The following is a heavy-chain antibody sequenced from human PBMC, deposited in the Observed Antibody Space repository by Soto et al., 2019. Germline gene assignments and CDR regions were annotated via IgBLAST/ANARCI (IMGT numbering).Heavy chain of an antibody. J-gene: IGHJ4*02. CDR3: AKDRGIAARLGPDY. CDR1: GFTFDDYA. CDR2: ISWNSGSI. Sequence: GGSLRLSCAASGFTFDDYAMHWVRQAPGKGLEWVSGISWNSGSIGYADSVKGRFTISRDNAKNSLYLQMNSLRAEDTALYYCAKDRGIAARLGPDYWGQGTLVTVSS. D-gene: IGHD6-6*01. V-gene: IGHV3-9*01.